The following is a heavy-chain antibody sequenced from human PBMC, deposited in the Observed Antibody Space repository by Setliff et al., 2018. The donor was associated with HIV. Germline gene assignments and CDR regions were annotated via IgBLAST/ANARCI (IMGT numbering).Heavy chain of an antibody. CDR1: GGSLSNHY. CDR3: ARSYYDFWNGLPRSFDV. D-gene: IGHD3-3*01. CDR2: VYYSGST. V-gene: IGHV4-59*11. Sequence: PSETLSLTCTVSGGSLSNHYWSWLRQSPKNGLEWIGYVYYSGSTNYKPSFKSRVSISVDTSRNQFSLNLTSPTTADTAMYYCARSYYDFWNGLPRSFDVWGQGTMVTVS. J-gene: IGHJ3*01.